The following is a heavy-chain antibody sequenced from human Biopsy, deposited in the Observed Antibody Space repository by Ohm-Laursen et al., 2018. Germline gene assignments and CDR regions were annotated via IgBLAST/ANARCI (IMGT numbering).Heavy chain of an antibody. Sequence: TLSLTCPVSGGSISSDYWSWIRQTPGKGLERIGYIYYSGSTNYNPSLKSRVTISVDTSKNQFSLRLNSVTAADTAVYYCARAANSTGWPYYYFYGMDVWGQGTTVTVSS. D-gene: IGHD2/OR15-2a*01. CDR1: GGSISSDY. V-gene: IGHV4-59*01. J-gene: IGHJ6*02. CDR2: IYYSGST. CDR3: ARAANSTGWPYYYFYGMDV.